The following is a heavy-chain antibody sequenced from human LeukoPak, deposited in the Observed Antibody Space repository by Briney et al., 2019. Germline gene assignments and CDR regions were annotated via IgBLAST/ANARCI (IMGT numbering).Heavy chain of an antibody. CDR3: ARGPHCSSTSCYSEYFHH. Sequence: SETLSLTCTVSGASISSGGYYWSWIRQHPGKGLEWIGCISYSGSPYYNPSLKSRVTISVDTSRNQFSLKLSSVTAADTAVYYCARGPHCSSTSCYSEYFHHWGQGTLVTVSS. CDR1: GASISSGGYY. V-gene: IGHV4-31*03. J-gene: IGHJ1*01. D-gene: IGHD2-2*01. CDR2: ISYSGSP.